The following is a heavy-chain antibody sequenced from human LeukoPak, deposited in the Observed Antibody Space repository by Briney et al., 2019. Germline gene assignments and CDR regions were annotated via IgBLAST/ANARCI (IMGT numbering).Heavy chain of an antibody. J-gene: IGHJ4*02. Sequence: GGSLRLSCAASGFTFSSYAMSWVRQAPGKGLEWVSVISGSGGSTYYADSVKGRFTISRDNSKNTLYLQMNSLRAEDTAVYYCARPQTYHYDSSGSPFDYWGQGTLVTVSS. V-gene: IGHV3-23*01. CDR3: ARPQTYHYDSSGSPFDY. CDR2: ISGSGGST. CDR1: GFTFSSYA. D-gene: IGHD3-22*01.